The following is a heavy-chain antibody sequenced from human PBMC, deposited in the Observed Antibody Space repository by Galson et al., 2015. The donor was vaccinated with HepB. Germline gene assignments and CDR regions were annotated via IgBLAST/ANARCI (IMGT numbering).Heavy chain of an antibody. D-gene: IGHD6-13*01. Sequence: SLRLSCAASGFTFSSYSMNWVRQAPGKGLEWVSYISSSSSTIYYADSVKGRFTISRDNAKNSLYLQMNSLRDEDTAVYYCARDAPSSGWYGSWFDPWGQGTLVTVSS. J-gene: IGHJ5*02. CDR2: ISSSSSTI. V-gene: IGHV3-48*02. CDR1: GFTFSSYS. CDR3: ARDAPSSGWYGSWFDP.